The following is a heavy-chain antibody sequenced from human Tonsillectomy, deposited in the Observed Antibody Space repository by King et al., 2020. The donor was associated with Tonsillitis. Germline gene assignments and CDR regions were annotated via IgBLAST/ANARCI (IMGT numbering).Heavy chain of an antibody. J-gene: IGHJ4*02. CDR2: ISYDGTNK. D-gene: IGHD2-21*02. CDR3: AKTMAYCAGDCPVGFDY. Sequence: VQLVESGGGVVQPGRSLRLSCAASGFTFSSYGMHWVRQAPGKGLEWVAVISYDGTNKYYADSVKGRFTISRDNSKNTLYLQMDSLRAEDTAVYYCAKTMAYCAGDCPVGFDYWGQGTLVTVSS. CDR1: GFTFSSYG. V-gene: IGHV3-30*18.